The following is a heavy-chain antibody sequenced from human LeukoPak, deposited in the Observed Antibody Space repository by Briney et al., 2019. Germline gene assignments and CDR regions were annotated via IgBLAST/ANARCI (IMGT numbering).Heavy chain of an antibody. J-gene: IGHJ4*02. CDR2: VNLQGST. D-gene: IGHD1-26*01. CDR1: GGSISNTNW. CDR3: ARDLRSNDMGAFAY. Sequence: SGTLSLTCGVSGGSISNTNWWTWVRQPPGKGLEWIGEVNLQGSTNYNPSLKSRVAISVDKSENHISLKLNSVTAADTAIYYCARDLRSNDMGAFAYWGQGALVTVSS. V-gene: IGHV4-4*02.